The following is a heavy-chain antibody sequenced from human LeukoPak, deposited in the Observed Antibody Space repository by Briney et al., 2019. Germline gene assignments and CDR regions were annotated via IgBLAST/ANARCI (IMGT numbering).Heavy chain of an antibody. CDR2: ISHDGSNK. CDR1: GFTFDSYA. CDR3: AGDGHTGMAVYHFDY. Sequence: GGSLRLSCAASGFTFDSYAMHWVRQAPGKGLEWVAVISHDGSNKYYADSVKGRFTISRDNSKNTLYLQMNSLRAEETAVYYCAGDGHTGMAVYHFDYWGQGALVTVSS. J-gene: IGHJ4*02. D-gene: IGHD5-18*01. V-gene: IGHV3-30*04.